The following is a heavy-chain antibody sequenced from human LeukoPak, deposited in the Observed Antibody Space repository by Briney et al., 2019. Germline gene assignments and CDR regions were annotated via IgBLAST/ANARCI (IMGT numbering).Heavy chain of an antibody. CDR2: INHSGST. CDR3: ARGRVRPY. D-gene: IGHD4/OR15-4a*01. V-gene: IGHV4-34*01. Sequence: SETLSLTCAVYGVSFSGYYWSWIRQPPGKGLEWIGEINHSGSTNYNPSLKSRVTISVDTSKNQFSLKLSSVTAADTAVYYCARGRVRPYWGQGTLVTVSS. J-gene: IGHJ4*02. CDR1: GVSFSGYY.